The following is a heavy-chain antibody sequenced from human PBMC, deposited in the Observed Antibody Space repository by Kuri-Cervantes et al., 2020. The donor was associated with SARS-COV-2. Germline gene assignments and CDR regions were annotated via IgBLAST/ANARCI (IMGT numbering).Heavy chain of an antibody. D-gene: IGHD1-1*01. CDR3: VRDGDHWNFDY. Sequence: GESLKISCAASGFTFSGHWTHWVRQAPGKGLVWVSRINPDGSYTNNADSVKGRFTLSRDNAKNMLFLQMNSLRAEDTAVYYCVRDGDHWNFDYWGQRTLVTVSS. CDR1: GFTFSGHW. J-gene: IGHJ4*02. V-gene: IGHV3-74*01. CDR2: INPDGSYT.